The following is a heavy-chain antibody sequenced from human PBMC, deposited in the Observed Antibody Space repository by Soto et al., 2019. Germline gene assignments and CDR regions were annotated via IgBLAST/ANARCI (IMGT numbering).Heavy chain of an antibody. CDR1: GGTFSSYA. CDR3: ERDRPGPQHYFDY. V-gene: IGHV1-69*13. CDR2: IIPIFGTA. J-gene: IGHJ4*02. Sequence: SVKVSCKASGGTFSSYAISWVRQAPGQGLEWMGGIIPIFGTANYAQKFQGRVTITADESTSTAYMELNSLRAEDTAVYYCERDRPGPQHYFDYGGLENMVTFSS. D-gene: IGHD6-6*01.